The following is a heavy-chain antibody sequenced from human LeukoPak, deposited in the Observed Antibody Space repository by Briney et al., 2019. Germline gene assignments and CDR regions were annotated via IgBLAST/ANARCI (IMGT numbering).Heavy chain of an antibody. CDR2: IRSVGSAT. Sequence: GGSLRLSCSGSGFTFSSKGMGWVRRAPGRGLEWVSYIRSVGSATFYADSVKGRLTISRDNAKSSLYLQMNSLTDEDTAIYYCVTEWEMSYWGQGTLVTVSS. V-gene: IGHV3-48*02. D-gene: IGHD1-26*01. J-gene: IGHJ4*02. CDR3: VTEWEMSY. CDR1: GFTFSSKG.